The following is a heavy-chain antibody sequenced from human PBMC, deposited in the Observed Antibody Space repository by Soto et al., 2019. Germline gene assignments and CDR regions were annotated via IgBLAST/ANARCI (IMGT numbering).Heavy chain of an antibody. Sequence: ASVKVSCKASGYTFTSYAMHWVRQAPGQRLEWTGWINAGNGNTKYSQKFQGRVTITRDTSASTAYMELSSLRSEDTAVYYCARTKNIVVVIANFDYWGQGTLVTVSS. CDR3: ARTKNIVVVIANFDY. J-gene: IGHJ4*02. V-gene: IGHV1-3*01. D-gene: IGHD2-21*01. CDR1: GYTFTSYA. CDR2: INAGNGNT.